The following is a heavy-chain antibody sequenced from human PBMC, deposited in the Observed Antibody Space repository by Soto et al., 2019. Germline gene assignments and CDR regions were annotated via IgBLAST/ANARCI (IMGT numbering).Heavy chain of an antibody. CDR1: GFTFSSYA. J-gene: IGHJ4*02. D-gene: IGHD3-10*01. Sequence: EVQLLESGGGLVQPGGSLRLSCAASGFTFSSYAMSWVRQAPGKGLEWVSAISGSGGSTYYADSVKGRFTISRDNSKNTLYLQMNSLRAEDTGVYYCAKDLGSGFGEYYWGQGTLVTVSS. CDR3: AKDLGSGFGEYY. V-gene: IGHV3-23*01. CDR2: ISGSGGST.